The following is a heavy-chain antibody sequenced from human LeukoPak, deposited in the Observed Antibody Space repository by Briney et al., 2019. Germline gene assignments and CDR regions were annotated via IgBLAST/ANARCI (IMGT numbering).Heavy chain of an antibody. CDR3: SRGYCSGGSCYLVENWLDF. CDR1: GYTFSDYY. CDR2: INPKSGDT. Sequence: ASVKVSCKASGYTFSDYYMYWLRQAPGEGVEWMGRINPKSGDTNYAQNFQGRVTMTRDTSMNTAYMELSRLRSDDTAGYFCSRGYCSGGSCYLVENWLDFWGQGTLVTVS. D-gene: IGHD2-15*01. V-gene: IGHV1-2*06. J-gene: IGHJ5*01.